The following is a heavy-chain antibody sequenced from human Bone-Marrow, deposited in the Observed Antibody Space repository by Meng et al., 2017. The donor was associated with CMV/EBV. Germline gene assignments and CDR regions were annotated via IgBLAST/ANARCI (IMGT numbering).Heavy chain of an antibody. CDR3: TTDPYISSWTFIDY. Sequence: GESLKISCAASGFTVSSIYMNWVRQAPGKGLEWVGRIKSKTDGGTTDYAAPVKGRFTISRDDSKNTLYLQMNSLKTEDTAVYYCTTDPYISSWTFIDYWGQGTLVTVSS. V-gene: IGHV3-15*01. CDR2: IKSKTDGGTT. D-gene: IGHD6-13*01. CDR1: GFTVSSIY. J-gene: IGHJ4*02.